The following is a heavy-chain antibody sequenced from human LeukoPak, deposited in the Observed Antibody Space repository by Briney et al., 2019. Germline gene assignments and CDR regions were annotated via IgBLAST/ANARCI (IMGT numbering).Heavy chain of an antibody. Sequence: SETLSVTCAVYGGSFSGYYWSWIRQPPGKGLEWIGEINHSGSTNYNPSLKSRVTISVDTSKNQFSLKLSSVTAADTAVYYCARDGGIAARPGGWYFDLWGRGTLVTVSS. J-gene: IGHJ2*01. CDR2: INHSGST. D-gene: IGHD6-6*01. CDR1: GGSFSGYY. V-gene: IGHV4-34*01. CDR3: ARDGGIAARPGGWYFDL.